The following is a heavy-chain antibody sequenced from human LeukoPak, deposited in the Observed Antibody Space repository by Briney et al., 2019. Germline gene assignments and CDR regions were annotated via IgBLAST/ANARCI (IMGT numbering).Heavy chain of an antibody. Sequence: ASVKVSCKASGYTFTSFYIHWVRQAPGQGLEWMAIINPSGGTTRYAQKFQGRVTMTRDTSTSTVYMELSSLRSENTAVYYCARDAQPSYDTSGYYFPGDYWGQGTLVTVSS. CDR1: GYTFTSFY. J-gene: IGHJ4*02. CDR2: INPSGGTT. D-gene: IGHD3-22*01. CDR3: ARDAQPSYDTSGYYFPGDY. V-gene: IGHV1-46*01.